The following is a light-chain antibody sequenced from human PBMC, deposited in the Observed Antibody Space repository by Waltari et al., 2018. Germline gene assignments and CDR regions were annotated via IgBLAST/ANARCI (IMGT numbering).Light chain of an antibody. CDR3: QTWGTGMGV. CDR1: SGHSSYA. V-gene: IGLV4-69*01. CDR2: LNSDGSH. J-gene: IGLJ3*02. Sequence: QPVLTQSPPASASLGASVKLTCTLSSGHSSYAIAWHQQQPETGPRYLMKLNSDGSHSKGDGIPDRFSGSSSGAERYLTISSLQSEDEADYYCQTWGTGMGVFGGGTKLTVL.